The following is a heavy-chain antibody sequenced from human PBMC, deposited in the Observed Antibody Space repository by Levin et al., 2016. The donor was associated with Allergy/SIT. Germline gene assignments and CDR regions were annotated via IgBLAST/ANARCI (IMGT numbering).Heavy chain of an antibody. D-gene: IGHD2-2*01. Sequence: SETLSLTCAVYGGSFSGYYWSWIRQPPGKGLEWIGEINHSGSTNYNPSLKSRVTISVDTSKNQFSLKLSSVTAADTAVYYCWAHCSSTSCYRWRRYFDYWGQGTLVTVSS. CDR2: INHSGST. V-gene: IGHV4-34*01. CDR1: GGSFSGYY. CDR3: WAHCSSTSCYRWRRYFDY. J-gene: IGHJ4*02.